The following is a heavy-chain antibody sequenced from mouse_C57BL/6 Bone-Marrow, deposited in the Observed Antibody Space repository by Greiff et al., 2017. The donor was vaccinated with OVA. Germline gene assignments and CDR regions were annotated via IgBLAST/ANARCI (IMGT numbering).Heavy chain of an antibody. D-gene: IGHD6-5*01. Sequence: QVQLQQPGAELVKPGASVKLSCKASGYTFTSYWMHWVKQRPGQGLEWIGMIHPNSGSTNYNEKFKSKATLTVDKSSSTAYMQLSSLPSEDSAVYYCARPISYWYFDVWGTGTTVTVSS. CDR1: GYTFTSYW. V-gene: IGHV1-64*01. CDR3: ARPISYWYFDV. J-gene: IGHJ1*03. CDR2: IHPNSGST.